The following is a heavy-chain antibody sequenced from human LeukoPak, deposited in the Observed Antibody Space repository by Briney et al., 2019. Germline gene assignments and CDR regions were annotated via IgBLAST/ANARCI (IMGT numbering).Heavy chain of an antibody. CDR1: GFTFSNAW. D-gene: IGHD3-22*01. CDR2: IKSKTDGGTT. J-gene: IGHJ3*02. CDR3: LASSGYWARRGAFDI. Sequence: GGSLRLSCAASGFTFSNAWMSWVRQAPGKGLEWVGRIKSKTDGGTTDYAAPVKGRFTISRDDSKNTLYLQMNSLKTEDTAVYYCLASSGYWARRGAFDIWGQGTMVTVSS. V-gene: IGHV3-15*01.